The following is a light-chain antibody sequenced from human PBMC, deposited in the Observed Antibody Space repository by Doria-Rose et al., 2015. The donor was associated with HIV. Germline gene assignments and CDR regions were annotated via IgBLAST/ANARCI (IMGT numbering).Light chain of an antibody. J-gene: IGKJ1*01. V-gene: IGKV3-20*01. CDR2: DGS. Sequence: TQSPGTLSLSPGERANLSCRASQSFSSTYLAWYQQKPGQAPSILIYDGSTRATGIPDRFSASGSGTDFTLTINRLEPEDFALYYCHQYGTSWTFGQGTKVEI. CDR1: QSFSSTY. CDR3: HQYGTSWT.